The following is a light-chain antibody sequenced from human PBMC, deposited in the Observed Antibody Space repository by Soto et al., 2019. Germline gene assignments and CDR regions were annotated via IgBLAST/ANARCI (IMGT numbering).Light chain of an antibody. CDR3: QQSYSTTWT. CDR1: QGISTY. CDR2: AAS. V-gene: IGKV1-39*01. J-gene: IGKJ1*01. Sequence: DIHITHSSSSRSSSLVDRVTITCRASQGISTYLNWYQQKPGKAPKLLIYAASSLQSGVPSRFSGSESETDFTLTISSLQPEDFANYSCQQSYSTTWTFGQGTKVDI.